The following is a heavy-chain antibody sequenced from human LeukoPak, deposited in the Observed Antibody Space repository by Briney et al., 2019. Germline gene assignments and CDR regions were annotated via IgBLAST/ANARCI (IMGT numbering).Heavy chain of an antibody. CDR3: AKDPIITMIVVARNYFDY. V-gene: IGHV3-23*01. J-gene: IGHJ4*02. D-gene: IGHD3-22*01. CDR2: ISGSGGST. CDR1: GFTFSSYA. Sequence: GGSVRLSCAASGFTFSSYAMSWVRQAPGKGLEWVSAISGSGGSTYYADSVKGRFTISRDNSKNTLYLQMNSLRAEDTAVYYCAKDPIITMIVVARNYFDYWGQGTLVTVSS.